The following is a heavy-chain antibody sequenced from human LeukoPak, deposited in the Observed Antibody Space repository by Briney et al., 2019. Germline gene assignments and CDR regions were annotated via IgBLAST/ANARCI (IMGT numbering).Heavy chain of an antibody. D-gene: IGHD5-24*01. J-gene: IGHJ4*02. V-gene: IGHV1-24*01. CDR2: FDPEDGET. CDR3: ATAGGRWLQKTPFDY. Sequence: ASVKVSCKVSGYTLTELSMHWVRQAPGKGLEWMGGFDPEDGETIYAQKFQGRVTMTEDTSTDTAYMELSSLRSEDTAVYYCATAGGRWLQKTPFDYWGQGTLVTVSS. CDR1: GYTLTELS.